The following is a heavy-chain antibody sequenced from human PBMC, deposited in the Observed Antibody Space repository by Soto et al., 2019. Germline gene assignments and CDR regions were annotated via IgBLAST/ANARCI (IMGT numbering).Heavy chain of an antibody. CDR3: VRSYEPDY. V-gene: IGHV3-74*01. CDR1: GFTLNNYW. D-gene: IGHD3-16*01. CDR2: INTDGSIT. J-gene: IGHJ4*02. Sequence: EVQLVESGGGLVQPGGSLRLSCAASGFTLNNYWMHWVRQAPGKGLVWVSYINTDGSITTYADSVKGRFTISRDNAKKTLYLQMNSLRAEDTAVYYCVRSYEPDYWGQGTLVTVSS.